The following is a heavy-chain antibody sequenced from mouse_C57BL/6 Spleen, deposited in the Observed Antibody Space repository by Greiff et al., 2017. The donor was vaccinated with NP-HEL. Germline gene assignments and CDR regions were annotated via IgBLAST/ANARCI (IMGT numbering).Heavy chain of an antibody. J-gene: IGHJ2*01. CDR3: ARDYGYGSFFDY. D-gene: IGHD2-2*01. V-gene: IGHV5-4*03. CDR2: ISDGGSYT. Sequence: DVKLVESGGGLVKPGGSLKLSCAASGFTFSSYAMSWVRQTPEKRLEWVATISDGGSYTYYPDNVKGRFTISRDNAKNNLYLQMSHLKSEDTAMYYCARDYGYGSFFDYWGQGTTLTVSS. CDR1: GFTFSSYA.